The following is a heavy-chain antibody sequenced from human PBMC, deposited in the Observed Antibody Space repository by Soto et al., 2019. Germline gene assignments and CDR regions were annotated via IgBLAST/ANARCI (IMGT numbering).Heavy chain of an antibody. J-gene: IGHJ3*02. V-gene: IGHV3-15*01. CDR2: IKTKTDGATT. Sequence: GGSLRLSCVASGFSFNDAWLRWVRQAPGKGLEWVGHIKTKTDGATTDYGAPVKGRFIISRDDSKNTLYLEMKSLKTEDTGVYYCAKGGGYYDLWSVFFPVHVVFEIWGKGTMVTVSS. CDR3: AKGGGYYDLWSVFFPVHVVFEI. CDR1: GFSFNDAW. D-gene: IGHD3-3*01.